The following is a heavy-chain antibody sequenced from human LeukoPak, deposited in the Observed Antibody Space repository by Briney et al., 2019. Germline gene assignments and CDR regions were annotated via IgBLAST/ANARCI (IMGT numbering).Heavy chain of an antibody. CDR2: IHGSGSS. CDR1: GYSISSGYY. V-gene: IGHV4-38-2*01. CDR3: ARRFSSSSGRRFDP. Sequence: SETLSLTCAVSGYSISSGYYWGWIRQPPGKGLEWIGCIHGSGSSDYNPSLKSRVTMSVDTSESQFSLTLNSVTAADTAVYYCARRFSSSSGRRFDPWGQGTLVTVSS. J-gene: IGHJ5*02. D-gene: IGHD6-6*01.